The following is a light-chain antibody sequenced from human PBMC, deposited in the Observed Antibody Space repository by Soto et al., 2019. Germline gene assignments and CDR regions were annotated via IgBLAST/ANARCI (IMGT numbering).Light chain of an antibody. J-gene: IGKJ1*01. CDR1: QSVGSN. V-gene: IGKV3-15*01. CDR2: GAS. Sequence: ETVMTQSPATLSVSPGERATLSCRASQSVGSNLAWYQQKPGQAPRLLIYGASTRATGIPARFSGSGSGTEFTRTITSLQSEDFAVYYCQQYNNWPPWTFGHGTKVDIK. CDR3: QQYNNWPPWT.